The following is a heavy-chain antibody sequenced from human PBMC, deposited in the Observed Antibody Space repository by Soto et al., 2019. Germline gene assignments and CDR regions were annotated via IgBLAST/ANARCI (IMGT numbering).Heavy chain of an antibody. D-gene: IGHD2-15*01. J-gene: IGHJ5*02. V-gene: IGHV4-39*01. CDR2: IYYSGST. CDR1: GGSISSSSYY. Sequence: SETLSLTCTVSGGSISSSSYYWGWIRQPPGKGLEWIGSIYYSGSTYYNPSLKSRVTISVDTSKNQFSLKLSSVTAADTAVYYCARHVRLGYCSGGSCYSDWFDPWGQGTLVTVSS. CDR3: ARHVRLGYCSGGSCYSDWFDP.